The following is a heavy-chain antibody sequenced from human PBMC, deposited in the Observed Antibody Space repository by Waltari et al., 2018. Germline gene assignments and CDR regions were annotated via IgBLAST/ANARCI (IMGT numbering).Heavy chain of an antibody. CDR3: ARRRDVYNPFFDF. CDR2: IRDDGSQK. CDR1: GFSFSDQD. J-gene: IGHJ4*02. D-gene: IGHD1-1*01. V-gene: IGHV3-30*02. Sequence: QVQLVESGGGVVQPGGSLRLSCAASGFSFSDQDMHWVRQTPGKGLEWVTFIRDDGSQKSYADSVKGRFTISRDNSKNTLYLQMNSLRGEDTAVYYCARRRDVYNPFFDFWGQGTLVTVSS.